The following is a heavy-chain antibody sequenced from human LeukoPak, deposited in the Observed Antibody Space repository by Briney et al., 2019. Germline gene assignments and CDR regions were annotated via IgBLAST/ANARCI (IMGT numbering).Heavy chain of an antibody. CDR2: INPNSGGT. J-gene: IGHJ5*02. D-gene: IGHD5-18*01. CDR1: GYTFTGYY. Sequence: ASVKVSCKASGYTFTGYYMHWVRQAPGQGLEWMGWINPNSGGTNYAQKFQGRVTMTRDTSISTAYMELGRLRSDDTAVYYCARTPRSIRLVTTGGSNWFDPWGQGTLVTVSS. V-gene: IGHV1-2*02. CDR3: ARTPRSIRLVTTGGSNWFDP.